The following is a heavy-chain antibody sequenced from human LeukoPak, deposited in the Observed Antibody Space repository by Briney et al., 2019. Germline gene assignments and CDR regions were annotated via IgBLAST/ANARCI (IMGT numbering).Heavy chain of an antibody. CDR2: IRSRANSYAT. J-gene: IGHJ4*02. V-gene: IGHV3-73*01. CDR3: SGGGTPTDY. CDR1: GFTFSGSA. Sequence: PGGSLRLSCAASGFTFSGSAMHWVRQASGKGLEWVGRIRSRANSYATAYAASVKGRFTISRDDSKNTAYLQMNSLKTEDTAVYYCSGGGTPTDYWGQGTLVTVSS. D-gene: IGHD1-26*01.